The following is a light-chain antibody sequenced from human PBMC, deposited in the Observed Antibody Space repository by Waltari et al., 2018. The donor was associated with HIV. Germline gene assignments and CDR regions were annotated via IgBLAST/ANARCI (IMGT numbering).Light chain of an antibody. J-gene: IGLJ2*01. CDR3: AAWDDSLNGVV. CDR1: SSNLGSHT. V-gene: IGLV1-44*01. Sequence: QSVLTQPPSASGTPGQGVTISCSGSSSNLGSHTVNWYQTLPGTAPKLLIYNSNQRPSGVPDRFSGSESGTSVSLAISGLQSEDEANDYCAAWDDSLNGVVFGGGTKLTVL. CDR2: NSN.